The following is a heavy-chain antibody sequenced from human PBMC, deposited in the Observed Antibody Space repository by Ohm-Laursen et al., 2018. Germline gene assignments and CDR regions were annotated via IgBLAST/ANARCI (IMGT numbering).Heavy chain of an antibody. CDR1: GATISGHW. CDR2: INGDGSRP. V-gene: IGHV3-74*01. Sequence: SLRLSCTASGATISGHWMHWVRQTPGKGLVWVSRINGDGSRPFYADSVKGRFTISRDNGQNVLYLQMTRLRADDTAIYYCARGSSRDYREWGQGTLVTVSS. CDR3: ARGSSRDYRE. J-gene: IGHJ4*02. D-gene: IGHD4-11*01.